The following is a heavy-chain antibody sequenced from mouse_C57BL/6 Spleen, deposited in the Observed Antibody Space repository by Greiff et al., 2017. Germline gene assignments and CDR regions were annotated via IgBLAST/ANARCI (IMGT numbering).Heavy chain of an antibody. CDR2: IRNKANGYTT. Sequence: EVQGVESGGGLVQPGGSLSLSCAASGFTFTDYYMSWVRQPPGKALEWLGFIRNKANGYTTEYSVSVKGRFTISRDNSQSILYLQMNALRAEDSATYYCARSTMITTTDARYWYFDVWGTGTTVTVSS. J-gene: IGHJ1*03. CDR3: ARSTMITTTDARYWYFDV. D-gene: IGHD2-4*01. CDR1: GFTFTDYY. V-gene: IGHV7-3*01.